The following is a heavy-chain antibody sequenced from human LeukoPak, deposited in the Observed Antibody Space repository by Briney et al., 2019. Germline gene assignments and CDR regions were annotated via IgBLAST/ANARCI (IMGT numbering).Heavy chain of an antibody. V-gene: IGHV3-30-3*01. Sequence: GGSLRLSCAASGFTFSSYAMHWVRQAPGKGLEWVAVISYDGSNKYYADSVKGRFTISRDNSKNTLYLQVNSLRAEDTVVYYCARDREDYYDSSGYYYYYGMDVWGQGTTVTVSS. CDR3: ARDREDYYDSSGYYYYYGMDV. CDR1: GFTFSSYA. D-gene: IGHD3-22*01. CDR2: ISYDGSNK. J-gene: IGHJ6*02.